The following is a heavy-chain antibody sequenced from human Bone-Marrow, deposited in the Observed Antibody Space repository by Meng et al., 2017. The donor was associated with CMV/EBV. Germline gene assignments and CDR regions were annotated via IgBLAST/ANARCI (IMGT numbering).Heavy chain of an antibody. J-gene: IGHJ4*02. V-gene: IGHV4-4*02. Sequence: TCTVSGGSISGSDWWTWVRQPPGKGLEWIGEISHSGSTNYTPSLKSRVTISVDKSKNQFSLKVSSVTAADTAVYYCARNHGKSDFDYWGQGTLVTVSS. CDR2: ISHSGST. CDR3: ARNHGKSDFDY. CDR1: GGSISGSDW. D-gene: IGHD1-14*01.